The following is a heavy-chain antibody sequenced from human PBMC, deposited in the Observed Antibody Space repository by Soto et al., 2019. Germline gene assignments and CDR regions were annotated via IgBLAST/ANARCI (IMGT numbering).Heavy chain of an antibody. CDR1: GGSISSGGYY. Sequence: QVQLQESGPGLVKPSQTLSLTCTVSGGSISSGGYYWSWIRQHPGKGLEWIGYIYYSGSTYYNPSLKSRVTISVDTSKNQFSLKLSSVTAADTAVYYCARDSVANGDYGYYYMDVWGKGTTVTVSS. D-gene: IGHD4-17*01. V-gene: IGHV4-31*03. J-gene: IGHJ6*03. CDR3: ARDSVANGDYGYYYMDV. CDR2: IYYSGST.